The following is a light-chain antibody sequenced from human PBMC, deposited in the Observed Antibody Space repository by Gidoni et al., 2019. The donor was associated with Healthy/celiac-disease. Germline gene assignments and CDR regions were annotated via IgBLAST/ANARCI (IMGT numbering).Light chain of an antibody. J-gene: IGLJ1*01. V-gene: IGLV3-25*03. CDR2: KDS. Sequence: SYDLTQPPPVPVSPGQTARTTCSGDALPKQYAYWYQQKPGQAPVLVIYKDSERPSGIPERFSGSSSGTTVTLTISGVQAEDEADYYCQSADSSGTYVFGTGTKVTVL. CDR3: QSADSSGTYV. CDR1: ALPKQY.